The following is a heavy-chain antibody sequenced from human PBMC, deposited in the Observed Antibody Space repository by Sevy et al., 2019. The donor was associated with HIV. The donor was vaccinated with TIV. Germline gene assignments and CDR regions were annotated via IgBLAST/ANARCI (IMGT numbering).Heavy chain of an antibody. CDR2: IKKDGSEK. CDR3: VAGAGYLIDY. CDR1: GFTFNQFW. J-gene: IGHJ4*02. D-gene: IGHD2-21*01. V-gene: IGHV3-7*01. Sequence: GGSLRLSCAASGFTFNQFWMNWVRQTPGKGLEWVAIIKKDGSEKYYVGSVEGRFTISRDNAQNSLSLQMNSLRVEDTAVYYCVAGAGYLIDYWGQGTLVTVSS.